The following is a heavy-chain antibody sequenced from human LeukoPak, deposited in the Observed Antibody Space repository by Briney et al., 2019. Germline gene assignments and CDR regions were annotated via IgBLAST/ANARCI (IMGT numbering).Heavy chain of an antibody. CDR3: ARARKLYDFWSGYYGEYYFDY. D-gene: IGHD3-3*01. Sequence: SETLSLTCTVSGGPIRSGDFYWSWVRQPPGKGLEWIGYIFYSGSLYYNPSLKSRLSISVDTSKNQFSLKLSSVTAADTAVYYCARARKLYDFWSGYYGEYYFDYWGQGTLVTVSS. CDR2: IFYSGSL. V-gene: IGHV4-30-4*01. CDR1: GGPIRSGDFY. J-gene: IGHJ4*02.